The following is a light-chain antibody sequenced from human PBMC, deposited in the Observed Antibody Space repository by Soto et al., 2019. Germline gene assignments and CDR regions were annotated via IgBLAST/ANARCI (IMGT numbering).Light chain of an antibody. Sequence: DIQMTQSPSTLSASVGDRVTITCRASQSISSWLAWYQQKPGKASKLLIYDASTLESGVPSRFSGSGSGTEFTLTISRLQPDDFATYYCQQYNSYSWTFGQGTKVDIK. V-gene: IGKV1-5*01. CDR2: DAS. J-gene: IGKJ1*01. CDR1: QSISSW. CDR3: QQYNSYSWT.